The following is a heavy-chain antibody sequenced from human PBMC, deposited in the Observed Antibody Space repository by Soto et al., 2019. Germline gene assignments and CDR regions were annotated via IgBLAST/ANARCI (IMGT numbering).Heavy chain of an antibody. V-gene: IGHV3-30*18. CDR3: AKDLYSIAVADAPVDS. CDR2: ISYDASKD. D-gene: IGHD6-19*01. J-gene: IGHJ4*02. Sequence: QVQLVESGGGVVQPGRSLRLSCAASGFTFSSYGMHWVRRAPGKGLEWVALISYDASKDYYADSVKGRFTISRDNSQNTLFLQMNSLRAEDAAVYYCAKDLYSIAVADAPVDSWGQGTLVIVSS. CDR1: GFTFSSYG.